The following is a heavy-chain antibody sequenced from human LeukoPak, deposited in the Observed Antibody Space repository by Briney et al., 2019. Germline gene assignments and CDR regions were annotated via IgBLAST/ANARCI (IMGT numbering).Heavy chain of an antibody. CDR1: GFTFSTYA. CDR2: ISQSGGTT. V-gene: IGHV3-23*01. D-gene: IGHD5-12*01. J-gene: IGHJ4*02. CDR3: AKDQSRGYSGYGYYFDY. Sequence: GGSLRLSCAASGFTFSTYAMSWVRQVPGKGLEWVSKISQSGGTTYYADSVKGRFTISRDNSKNTLYLQMNSLRAEDTAVYYCAKDQSRGYSGYGYYFDYWGQGTLVTVSS.